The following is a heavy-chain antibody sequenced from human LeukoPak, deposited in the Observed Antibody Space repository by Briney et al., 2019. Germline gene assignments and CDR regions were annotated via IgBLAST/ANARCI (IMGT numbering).Heavy chain of an antibody. D-gene: IGHD3-10*02. CDR3: AELGITMIGGV. V-gene: IGHV3-48*03. J-gene: IGHJ6*04. CDR2: ISSGSTI. Sequence: PGGSLRLSCAASGFTFSSYKMNWDRQAPGKGLEWVSYISSGSTIYYADSVKGRFTISRDNAKNSLYLQMNSLRAEDTAVYYCAELGITMIGGVWGKGTTVTISS. CDR1: GFTFSSYK.